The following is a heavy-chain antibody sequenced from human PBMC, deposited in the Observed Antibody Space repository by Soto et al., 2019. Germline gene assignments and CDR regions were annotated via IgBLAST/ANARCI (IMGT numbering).Heavy chain of an antibody. Sequence: QVQLVESGGGVVQPGRSLRLSCAASGFTFSSYGMHWVRQAPGKGLEWVAVISYDGSNKYYADSVKGRFIISRDNSKNTLYLQMNSLRAEDTNVYYCATDLAAAVVSPYYFDYWGQGTLVTVSS. D-gene: IGHD6-13*01. J-gene: IGHJ4*02. V-gene: IGHV3-30*03. CDR3: ATDLAAAVVSPYYFDY. CDR1: GFTFSSYG. CDR2: ISYDGSNK.